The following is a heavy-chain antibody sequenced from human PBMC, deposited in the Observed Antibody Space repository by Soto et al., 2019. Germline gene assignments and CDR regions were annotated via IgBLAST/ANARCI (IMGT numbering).Heavy chain of an antibody. CDR1: GDSVSSNSAA. CDR2: TYYRSKWYN. CDR3: AREPSPSYNWNYNWFDP. D-gene: IGHD1-7*01. V-gene: IGHV6-1*01. J-gene: IGHJ5*02. Sequence: SQTLSLTCAISGDSVSSNSAAWNWIRQSPSRGLEWLGRTYYRSKWYNDYAVSVKSRITINPDTSKNQFSLQLNSVTPEDTAVYYCAREPSPSYNWNYNWFDPWGQGTRVTVSS.